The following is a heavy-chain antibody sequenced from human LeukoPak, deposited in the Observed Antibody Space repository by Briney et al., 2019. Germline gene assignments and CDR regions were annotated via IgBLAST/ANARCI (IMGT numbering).Heavy chain of an antibody. J-gene: IGHJ4*02. CDR1: GGTFISYA. D-gene: IGHD2-2*01. CDR2: IIPIFGIA. CDR3: ARARDGAGYCSSTSCHYYFDY. Sequence: ASVKVSCKASGGTFISYAISWVRQAPGQGLEWMRRIIPIFGIANYAQKFQGRVTITADKSTSTAYMELSSLTSEDTAVYYCARARDGAGYCSSTSCHYYFDYWGQGTLVTVSS. V-gene: IGHV1-69*04.